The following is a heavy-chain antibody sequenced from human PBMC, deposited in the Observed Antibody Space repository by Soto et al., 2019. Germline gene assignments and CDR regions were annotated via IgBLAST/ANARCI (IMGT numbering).Heavy chain of an antibody. CDR1: GYTFTSYY. CDR2: INPSGGST. D-gene: IGHD5-12*01. V-gene: IGHV1-46*01. CDR3: AREMATIRWYFDL. Sequence: QVQLVQSGAEVKKPGASVKVSCKASGYTFTSYYMHWVRQATGQGLEWMGIINPSGGSTSYAQKFQGRVTMTRDTSTSTVYMELSSLRSEDTAVYYCAREMATIRWYFDLWGRGTLVTVSS. J-gene: IGHJ2*01.